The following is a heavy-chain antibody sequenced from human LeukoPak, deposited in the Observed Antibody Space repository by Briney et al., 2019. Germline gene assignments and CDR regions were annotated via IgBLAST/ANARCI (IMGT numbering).Heavy chain of an antibody. CDR2: FDPEDGET. CDR3: AAIFGVVITPNPKFDY. V-gene: IGHV1-24*01. CDR1: GYTLTELS. D-gene: IGHD3-3*01. J-gene: IGHJ4*02. Sequence: PSVKVSCKVSGYTLTELSMHWVRQAPGKGLEWMGGFDPEDGETIYAQKFQGRVTMTEDTSTDTAYMELSSLRSEDTAVYYCAAIFGVVITPNPKFDYWGQGTLVTVSS.